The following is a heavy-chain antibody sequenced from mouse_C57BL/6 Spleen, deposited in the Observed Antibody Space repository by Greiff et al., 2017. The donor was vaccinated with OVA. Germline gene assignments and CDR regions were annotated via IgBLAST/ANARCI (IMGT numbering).Heavy chain of an antibody. V-gene: IGHV1-26*01. J-gene: IGHJ4*01. CDR1: GYTFTDYY. CDR3: IYGSPLYAMDY. CDR2: INPNNGGT. Sequence: EVQLQQSGPELVKPGASVKISCKASGYTFTDYYMNWVKQSHGKSLEWIGDINPNNGGTSYNQKFKGKATLTVDKSSSTAYMELRSLTSEDSAVYYCIYGSPLYAMDYWGQGTSVTVSS. D-gene: IGHD1-1*01.